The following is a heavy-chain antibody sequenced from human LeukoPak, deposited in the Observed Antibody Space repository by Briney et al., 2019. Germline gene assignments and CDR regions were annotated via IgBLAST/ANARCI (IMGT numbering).Heavy chain of an antibody. J-gene: IGHJ6*02. CDR1: GFTFSSYN. Sequence: GGSLRLSCAASGFTFSSYNMNWVRQAPGKGLEWVSYITSSSSTIYYADSVKGRFTISRDNVKNSLYLQMNSLRDEDTAVYYCARDRGVTLFYYGLDVWGQGTTVTVSS. CDR2: ITSSSSTI. D-gene: IGHD2-21*02. V-gene: IGHV3-48*02. CDR3: ARDRGVTLFYYGLDV.